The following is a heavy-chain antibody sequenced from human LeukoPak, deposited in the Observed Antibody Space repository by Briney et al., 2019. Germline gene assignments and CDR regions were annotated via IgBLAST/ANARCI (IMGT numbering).Heavy chain of an antibody. Sequence: GGSLRLSCAASGFTFSSYSMNWVRQAPGKGLEWVSSISSSSSYIYYADSVKGRFTISRDNAKNSLYLQMNSLRAEDTAVYYCARAKGAAGTSFLYYYYGMDVWGQGTTVTVSS. J-gene: IGHJ6*02. D-gene: IGHD6-13*01. CDR2: ISSSSSYI. CDR1: GFTFSSYS. V-gene: IGHV3-21*01. CDR3: ARAKGAAGTSFLYYYYGMDV.